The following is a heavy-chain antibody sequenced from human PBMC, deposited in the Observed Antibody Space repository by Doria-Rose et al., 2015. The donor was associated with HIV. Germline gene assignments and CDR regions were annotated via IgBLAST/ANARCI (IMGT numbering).Heavy chain of an antibody. CDR3: ARIKSSRWYHKYYFDF. V-gene: IGHV2-26*01. CDR1: GVSLSSPGMG. D-gene: IGHD6-13*01. CDR2: IFTDDER. J-gene: IGHJ4*02. Sequence: QITLKESGPVLVKPTETLTLTCTVSGVSLSSPGMGVSWIRQPPGKALEWLANIFTDDERSYNTALTCRLTISRGTSKSQVVLTMTDMDPVDTATYYCARIKSSRWYHKYYFDFWGQGTLVIVSA.